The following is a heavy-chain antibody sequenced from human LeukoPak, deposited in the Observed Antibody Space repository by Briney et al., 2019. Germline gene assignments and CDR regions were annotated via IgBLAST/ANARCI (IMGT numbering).Heavy chain of an antibody. CDR2: IQYSGNT. J-gene: IGHJ4*02. CDR1: GGSISTYY. D-gene: IGHD1-20*01. Sequence: SETLSLTCTMSGGSISTYYWSWIRQSPGKGLEWIGFIQYSGNTKSNPSLKGRLTISLDMSKNQFSLRLTSVTAADTAVYYCARETNNWALDYWGQGTLVTVSS. CDR3: ARETNNWALDY. V-gene: IGHV4-59*01.